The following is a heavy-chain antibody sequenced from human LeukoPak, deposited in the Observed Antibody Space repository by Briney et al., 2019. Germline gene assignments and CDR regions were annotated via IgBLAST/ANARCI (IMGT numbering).Heavy chain of an antibody. V-gene: IGHV3-66*01. CDR1: GFIVGSNY. J-gene: IGHJ6*03. CDR2: IYSGDGT. Sequence: GGSLRLSCAASGFIVGSNYMSWVRQAPGKGLEWVSVIYSGDGTYYADSVKGRFTISRDNSKNTLYLQMNSLRAEDTAVYYCAKDSDAILYYYMDVWGKGTTVTVSS. CDR3: AKDSDAILYYYMDV. D-gene: IGHD3-3*01.